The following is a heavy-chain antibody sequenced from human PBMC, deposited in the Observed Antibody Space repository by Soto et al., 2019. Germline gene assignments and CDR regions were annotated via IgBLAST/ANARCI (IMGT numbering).Heavy chain of an antibody. CDR1: GGSISSSSYY. V-gene: IGHV4-39*01. J-gene: IGHJ2*01. Sequence: QLQLQESGPGLVKPSETLSLTCTVSGGSISSSSYYWGWIRQPPGKGLEWIGSIYYSGSTYYNPSLKSRVTISVDTSKNQFSLKLSSVTAADTAVYYCARLPDYGDYWYFDLWGRGTLVTVSS. D-gene: IGHD4-17*01. CDR3: ARLPDYGDYWYFDL. CDR2: IYYSGST.